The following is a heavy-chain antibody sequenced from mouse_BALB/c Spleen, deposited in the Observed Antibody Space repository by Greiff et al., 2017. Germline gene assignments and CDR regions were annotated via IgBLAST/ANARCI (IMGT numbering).Heavy chain of an antibody. D-gene: IGHD2-2*01. J-gene: IGHJ4*01. CDR1: GYTFTSYW. CDR2: INPSNGRT. CDR3: ARFPIVGYDEVGYAMDY. V-gene: IGHV1S81*02. Sequence: QVQLQQPGAELVKPGASVKLSCKASGYTFTSYWMHWVKQRPGQGLEWIGEINPSNGRTNYNEKFKSKATLTVDKSSSTAYMQLSSLTSEDSAVYYCARFPIVGYDEVGYAMDYWGQGTSVTVSS.